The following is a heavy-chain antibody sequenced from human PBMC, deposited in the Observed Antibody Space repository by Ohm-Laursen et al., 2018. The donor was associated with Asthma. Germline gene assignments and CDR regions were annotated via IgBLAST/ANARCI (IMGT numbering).Heavy chain of an antibody. D-gene: IGHD1-26*01. J-gene: IGHJ1*01. V-gene: IGHV3-23*01. CDR2: ISGSGGST. Sequence: SLRLSCAASGFTFSSYGMYWVRQAPGKGLEWVSAISGSGGSTYYADSVKGRFTISRDNSKNTLYLQMNSLRAEDTALYYCARIGPEWELPGREYSLIHWGQGTLVTVSS. CDR3: ARIGPEWELPGREYSLIH. CDR1: GFTFSSYG.